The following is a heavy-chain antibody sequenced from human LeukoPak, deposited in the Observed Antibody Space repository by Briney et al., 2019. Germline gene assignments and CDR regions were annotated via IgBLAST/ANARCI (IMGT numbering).Heavy chain of an antibody. V-gene: IGHV4-30-4*01. CDR1: GFTVSNSY. J-gene: IGHJ3*02. CDR2: IYYSGST. D-gene: IGHD1-26*01. CDR3: ARDWDFDAFDI. Sequence: LRLSCAVSGFTVSNSYMSWIRQPPGKGLEWIGYIYYSGSTYYNPSLKSRVTISVDTSKNQFSLKLSSVTAADTAVYYCARDWDFDAFDIWGQGTKVTVSS.